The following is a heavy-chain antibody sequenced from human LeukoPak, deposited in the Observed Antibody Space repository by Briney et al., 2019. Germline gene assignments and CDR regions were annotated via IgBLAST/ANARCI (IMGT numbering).Heavy chain of an antibody. CDR3: AKLTMIVAVMDAFDM. Sequence: GGSLRLSCAVSGLTFSTYWMSWVRQAPGKGLEWVSDISGSGGNTYYADSVKGRFTISRDNYKNTLYLQMNSLRAEDTAVNYCAKLTMIVAVMDAFDMWGQGTMVTVSS. V-gene: IGHV3-23*01. D-gene: IGHD3-22*01. CDR1: GLTFSTYW. J-gene: IGHJ3*02. CDR2: ISGSGGNT.